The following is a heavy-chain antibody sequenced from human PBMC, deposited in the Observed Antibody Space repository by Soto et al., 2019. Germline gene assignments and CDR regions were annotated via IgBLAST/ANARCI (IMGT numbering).Heavy chain of an antibody. CDR1: GGSISSYY. J-gene: IGHJ6*03. CDR2: IYYSGST. Sequence: SETLSLTCTVSGGSISSYYWSWIRQPPGKGLEWIGYIYYSGSTNYNPSLKSRVTISVDTSKNQFSLKLSSVTAADTAVYYCARASLRVPQYYYYMDVWGKGTTVTVSS. D-gene: IGHD3-3*01. V-gene: IGHV4-59*01. CDR3: ARASLRVPQYYYYMDV.